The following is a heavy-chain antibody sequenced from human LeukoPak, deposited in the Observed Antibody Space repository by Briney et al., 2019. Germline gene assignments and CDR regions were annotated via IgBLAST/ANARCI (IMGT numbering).Heavy chain of an antibody. CDR1: GASISSYY. J-gene: IGHJ4*02. D-gene: IGHD3-16*02. Sequence: SETLSLTCTVSGASISSYYWSWIRQPPGKGLEWIGEINHSGSTNYNPSLKSRVTISVDTSKNQFSLKLSSVTAADTAVYYCARYDVWGSYRAFDYWGQGTLVTVSS. CDR3: ARYDVWGSYRAFDY. V-gene: IGHV4-34*01. CDR2: INHSGST.